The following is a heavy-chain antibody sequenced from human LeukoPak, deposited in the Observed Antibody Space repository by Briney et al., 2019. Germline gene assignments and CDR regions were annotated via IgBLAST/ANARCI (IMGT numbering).Heavy chain of an antibody. Sequence: GGSLRLSCAASGFTVSSNDMTWVRQAPGKGLEWVSVIYKSGNTFHSDSVKGRFTISRDNSKNTVYLQMDSLRAEDTAVYYCARYTSGSYFDSWGQGTLVTVSS. V-gene: IGHV3-53*01. CDR3: ARYTSGSYFDS. J-gene: IGHJ4*02. D-gene: IGHD6-19*01. CDR2: IYKSGNT. CDR1: GFTVSSND.